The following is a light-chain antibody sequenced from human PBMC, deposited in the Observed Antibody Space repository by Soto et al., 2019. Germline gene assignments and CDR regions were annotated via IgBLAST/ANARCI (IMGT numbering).Light chain of an antibody. Sequence: QSALTQPASVSGSPGQSITISCTGTSSDVGGYNYVSWYQQHPGKAPKLMISEVNNRPSGVSNRFSGSKSGNAASLTSSGLQAEDEADYYCSSYTDSSTLVFGTGTKLTVL. J-gene: IGLJ1*01. CDR3: SSYTDSSTLV. CDR1: SSDVGGYNY. CDR2: EVN. V-gene: IGLV2-14*01.